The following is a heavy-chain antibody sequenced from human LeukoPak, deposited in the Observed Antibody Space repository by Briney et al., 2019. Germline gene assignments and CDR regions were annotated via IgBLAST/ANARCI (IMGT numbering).Heavy chain of an antibody. CDR1: GGSISSYY. J-gene: IGHJ4*02. CDR3: ARTYCGGDCYSFDY. CDR2: IYTSGST. V-gene: IGHV4-4*07. Sequence: SETLSLTCTVSGGSISSYYWSWIRQPAGKGLEWIGRIYTSGSTNYNPSLKSRVTMSVDTSKNQFSLKLSSVTAADTAVYYCARTYCGGDCYSFDYWGQGTLVTVSS. D-gene: IGHD2-21*02.